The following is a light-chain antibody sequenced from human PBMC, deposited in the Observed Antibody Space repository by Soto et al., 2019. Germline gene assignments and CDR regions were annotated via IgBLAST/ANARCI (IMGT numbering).Light chain of an antibody. V-gene: IGKV3-20*01. CDR2: GAS. Sequence: EIVLTQSPGTLSLFPGERATLSCGASQSVTSNYLAWYQQKPGQAPRLLICGASTRATGIPDRFSGSGSGTYVTLTISRLEPEDFAVYYCQHYYTSYTTFGQGTKVEIK. CDR1: QSVTSNY. J-gene: IGKJ1*01. CDR3: QHYYTSYTT.